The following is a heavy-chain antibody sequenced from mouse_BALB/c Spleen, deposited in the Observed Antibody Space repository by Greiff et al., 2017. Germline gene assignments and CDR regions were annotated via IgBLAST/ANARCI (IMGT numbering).Heavy chain of an antibody. CDR2: ISSGGSYT. D-gene: IGHD2-4*01. J-gene: IGHJ3*01. CDR1: GFTFSSYG. CDR3: ARHEGYDSFAY. Sequence: EVQLQESGGDLVKPGGSLKLSCAASGFTFSSYGMSWVRQTPDKRLEWVATISSGGSYTYYPDSVKGRFTISRDNAKNTLYLQMSSLKSEDTAMYYCARHEGYDSFAYWGQGTLVTVSA. V-gene: IGHV5-6*01.